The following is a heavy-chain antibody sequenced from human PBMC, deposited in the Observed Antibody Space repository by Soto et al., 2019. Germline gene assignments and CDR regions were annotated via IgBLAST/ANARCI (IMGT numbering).Heavy chain of an antibody. CDR3: ARVRRDGDKHYFDY. CDR2: IYYSGST. Sequence: QVQLQESGPGLVKPSETLSLMCTVSGGSISSYYWSWIRQPPGKGLEWIGYIYYSGSTNYNPSLMSRVTISVATSKNQFPLKLSSVPAADTAGYYCARVRRDGDKHYFDYWGQGTLVTVSS. J-gene: IGHJ4*02. CDR1: GGSISSYY. V-gene: IGHV4-59*01.